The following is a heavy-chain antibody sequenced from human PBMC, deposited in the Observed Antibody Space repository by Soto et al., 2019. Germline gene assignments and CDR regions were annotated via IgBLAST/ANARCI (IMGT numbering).Heavy chain of an antibody. D-gene: IGHD3-16*02. CDR3: ARSGDYDYIWGSYPMDAFDI. V-gene: IGHV4-34*01. J-gene: IGHJ3*02. CDR1: GGSFSGYY. Sequence: QVQLQQWGAGLLKPSETLSLTCAVYGGSFSGYYWSWIRQPPGKGLEWIGEINHSGSTNYNPSLKSRVTISVNTSKNQFSLKLSYVTAADTAVYYCARSGDYDYIWGSYPMDAFDIWGQGTMVTVSS. CDR2: INHSGST.